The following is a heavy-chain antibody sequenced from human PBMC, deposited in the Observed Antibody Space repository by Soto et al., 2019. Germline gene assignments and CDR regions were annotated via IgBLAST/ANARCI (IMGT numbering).Heavy chain of an antibody. J-gene: IGHJ6*02. CDR1: GFTFSSYA. CDR2: ISYDGSNK. Sequence: GGSLRLSCAASGFTFSSYAMHWVRQAPGKGLEWVAVISYDGSNKYYADSVKGRFTISRDNSKNTLYLQMNSLRAEDTAVYYCATTFSYYYGMDVWGQGTTVTVSS. CDR3: ATTFSYYYGMDV. V-gene: IGHV3-30-3*01.